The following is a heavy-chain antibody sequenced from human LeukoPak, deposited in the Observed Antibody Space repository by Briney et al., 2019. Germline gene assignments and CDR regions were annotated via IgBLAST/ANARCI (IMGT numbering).Heavy chain of an antibody. CDR2: IYYSGST. D-gene: IGHD5-12*01. CDR3: ARHSRSGYSGYENAFDI. J-gene: IGHJ3*02. CDR1: GGSINNYY. V-gene: IGHV4-59*08. Sequence: PSETLSLTCTVSGGSINNYYWSWVRQPPGKGLEWIGYIYYSGSTNYNPSLNSRVTISLDTSKNQFSLNLSSVTAADTAVYYCARHSRSGYSGYENAFDIWGQGTMVTVSS.